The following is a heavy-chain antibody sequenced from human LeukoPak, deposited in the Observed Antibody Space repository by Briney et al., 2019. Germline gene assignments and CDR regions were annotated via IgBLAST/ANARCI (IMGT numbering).Heavy chain of an antibody. V-gene: IGHV3-23*01. D-gene: IGHD6-25*01. CDR2: ISVSGVST. Sequence: GGSLRLSCAASGFTFSTYGMSWVRQAPGKGLEWVSDISVSGVSTYYADSVKGRFTISRDNSKNTLYLQMNSLRAEDTAVYYCAKGFSSGYYYYYMDVWGKGTTVTISS. CDR1: GFTFSTYG. CDR3: AKGFSSGYYYYYMDV. J-gene: IGHJ6*03.